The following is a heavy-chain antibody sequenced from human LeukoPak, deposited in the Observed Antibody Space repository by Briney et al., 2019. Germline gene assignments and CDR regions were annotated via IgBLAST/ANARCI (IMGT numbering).Heavy chain of an antibody. Sequence: GVSLRLSCAASGFTVSSNYISWDRQAPGKRLEGGSVICSGGSTYYADSVEGRFTISRDNSKNTLYLQMNSLRAEDTAVYYCARAPGDYDSSGYYYSRYYYYGLDVWGQGTTVTVSS. CDR3: ARAPGDYDSSGYYYSRYYYYGLDV. CDR1: GFTVSSNY. CDR2: ICSGGST. V-gene: IGHV3-53*01. D-gene: IGHD3-22*01. J-gene: IGHJ6*02.